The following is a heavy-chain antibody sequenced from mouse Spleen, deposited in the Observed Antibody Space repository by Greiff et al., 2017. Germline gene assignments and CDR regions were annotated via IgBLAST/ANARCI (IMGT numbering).Heavy chain of an antibody. CDR3: ARFYDYDGAWFAY. V-gene: IGHV1-59*01. D-gene: IGHD2-4*01. CDR2: IDPSGSYT. Sequence: VQLQQPGAELVRPGTSVKLSCKASGYTFTSYWMHWVKQRPGQGLEWIGAIDPSGSYTNYNQKFKGKATLTVDTSSSTAYMQRSSLTSEDSEVYYCARFYDYDGAWFAYWGQGTLVTVSA. J-gene: IGHJ3*01. CDR1: GYTFTSYW.